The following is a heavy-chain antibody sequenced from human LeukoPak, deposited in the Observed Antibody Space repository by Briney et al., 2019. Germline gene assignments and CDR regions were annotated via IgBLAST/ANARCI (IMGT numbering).Heavy chain of an antibody. Sequence: GGSLRLSCAASGFTFSSYAMSWVRQPPGKGLEWVSGISGSGDNTYYADSVKGRFTISRDNSKNTLYLQMNSLRAEDTAVYYCAKKTSNSGYYFDYWGQGTLVTVSS. J-gene: IGHJ4*02. CDR3: AKKTSNSGYYFDY. V-gene: IGHV3-23*01. CDR1: GFTFSSYA. CDR2: ISGSGDNT. D-gene: IGHD4-11*01.